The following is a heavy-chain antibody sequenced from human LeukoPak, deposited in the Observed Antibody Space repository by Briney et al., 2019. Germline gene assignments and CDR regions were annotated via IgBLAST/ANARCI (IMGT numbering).Heavy chain of an antibody. Sequence: SETLSLTCTVSGGSISSYYWSWIRQPPGKGLEWIGYIYYSGSTNYNPSLKSRVTISVDTSKNQFSLKLSSVTAADAAMYYCAREGYSYGSAAFDIWGQGTMVTVSS. CDR3: AREGYSYGSAAFDI. CDR2: IYYSGST. J-gene: IGHJ3*02. CDR1: GGSISSYY. V-gene: IGHV4-59*01. D-gene: IGHD5-18*01.